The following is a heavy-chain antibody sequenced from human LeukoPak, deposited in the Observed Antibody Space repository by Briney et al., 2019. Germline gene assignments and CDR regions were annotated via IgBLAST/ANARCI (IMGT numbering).Heavy chain of an antibody. J-gene: IGHJ4*02. V-gene: IGHV1-3*01. CDR3: ARGIEASSGWYVIDY. CDR1: GCTFIDYA. D-gene: IGHD6-19*01. CDR2: INAGNGNT. Sequence: GASVKVSCKASGCTFIDYAMHWVRQAPGQRLEWMGWINAGNGNTKYSQKFQGRVIITRDTSATIACMELSRLRSEDTAVYYCARGIEASSGWYVIDYWGQGTLVIVSS.